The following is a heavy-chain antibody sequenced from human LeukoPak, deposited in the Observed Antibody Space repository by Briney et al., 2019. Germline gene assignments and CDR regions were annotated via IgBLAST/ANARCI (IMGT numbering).Heavy chain of an antibody. V-gene: IGHV3-15*07. CDR1: GFTFSNAW. CDR3: AKGVVVTAIPPFQH. J-gene: IGHJ1*01. Sequence: TPGGSLRLSCAASGFTFSNAWMNWVRQAPGKGLEWVGRIKGKTDGGTTDYAAPVKGRFTISRDDSKNTLYLQMNSLRAEDTAVYSCAKGVVVTAIPPFQHWGQGTLVTVSS. D-gene: IGHD2-21*02. CDR2: IKGKTDGGTT.